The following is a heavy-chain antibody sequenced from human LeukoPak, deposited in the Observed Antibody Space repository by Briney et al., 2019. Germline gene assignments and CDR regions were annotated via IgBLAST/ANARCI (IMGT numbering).Heavy chain of an antibody. D-gene: IGHD6-13*01. V-gene: IGHV3-74*01. CDR1: GFTFRDHW. J-gene: IGHJ4*02. Sequence: GESLRLSCEASGFTFRDHWMHWVRQVPGKGLVWVSRINGDESSTAYADSVKGRFTISRDNARNTLYLQMNSLRAEDTAVYYCAKEGDSSSWYDLYDYWGQGTLVTVSS. CDR2: INGDESST. CDR3: AKEGDSSSWYDLYDY.